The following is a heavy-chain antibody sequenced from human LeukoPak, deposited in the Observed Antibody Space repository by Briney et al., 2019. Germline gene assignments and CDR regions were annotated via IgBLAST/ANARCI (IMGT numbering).Heavy chain of an antibody. Sequence: SETLSLTCTVSGGSISSSSYYWGWIRQPPGKGLEWIGSIYYSGSTYYNPSLKSRVTISVDTSKNQFSLKLSSVTAADTAVYYCARQRSARVFGSCYDYWGQGTLVTVSS. CDR2: IYYSGST. CDR3: ARQRSARVFGSCYDY. V-gene: IGHV4-39*07. D-gene: IGHD1-26*01. CDR1: GGSISSSSYY. J-gene: IGHJ4*02.